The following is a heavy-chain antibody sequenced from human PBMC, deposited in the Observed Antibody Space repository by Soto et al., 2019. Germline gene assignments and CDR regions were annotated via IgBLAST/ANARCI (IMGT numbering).Heavy chain of an antibody. V-gene: IGHV4-30-2*01. J-gene: IGHJ4*02. CDR3: ARDAWEVTAFL. CDR2: IYHSGST. CDR1: GGSISSGGYS. Sequence: SETLSLTCAVSGGSISSGGYSWSWIRQPPGKGLEWIGYIYHSGSTYYNPSLKSRVTISVDRSKNQFSLKLSSVTAADTAMYYCARDAWEVTAFLGGLGTLVTVSS. D-gene: IGHD2-21*02.